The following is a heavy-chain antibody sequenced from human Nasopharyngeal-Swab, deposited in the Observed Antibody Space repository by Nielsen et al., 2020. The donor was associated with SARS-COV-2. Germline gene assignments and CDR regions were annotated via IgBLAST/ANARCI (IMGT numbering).Heavy chain of an antibody. V-gene: IGHV4-4*07. D-gene: IGHD3-3*01. CDR3: ARDQEYYDFWSGLDY. Sequence: SETLSLTCAVYGGSFSGYYWSWIRQPAGKGLEWIGRIYTSGSTNYNPSLKSRVTMSVDTSKNQFSLKLSSVTAADTAVYYCARDQEYYDFWSGLDYWGQGTLVTVSS. CDR2: IYTSGST. CDR1: GGSFSGYY. J-gene: IGHJ4*02.